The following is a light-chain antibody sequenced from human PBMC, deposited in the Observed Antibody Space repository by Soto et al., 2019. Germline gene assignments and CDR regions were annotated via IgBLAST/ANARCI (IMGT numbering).Light chain of an antibody. J-gene: IGKJ4*01. CDR2: AAS. CDR3: QQTYRTPN. V-gene: IGKV1-39*01. CDR1: QSISSY. Sequence: DIQMTQSPSSLSASVGDRVTITCRASQSISSYLNWYQQKPGKAPKLLIYAASSLQSGVPSRFSVSGSGTDFTLTISSLQPEDFATYYCQQTYRTPNFGGGTKVEIK.